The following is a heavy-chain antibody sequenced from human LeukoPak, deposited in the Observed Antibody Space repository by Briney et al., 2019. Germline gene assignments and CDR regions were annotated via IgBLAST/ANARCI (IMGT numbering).Heavy chain of an antibody. D-gene: IGHD3-22*01. V-gene: IGHV4-61*01. CDR3: ARMWLSLGYYFDY. J-gene: IGHJ4*02. CDR1: GGSVSSGSYY. CDR2: IYYSGSP. Sequence: SETLSLTCTVSGGSVSSGSYYWSWIRQPPGKGLEWIGYIYYSGSPNYNPSLKSRVTISVDTSKNQLSLKLSSVTAADTAVYYCARMWLSLGYYFDYWGQGTLVTVSS.